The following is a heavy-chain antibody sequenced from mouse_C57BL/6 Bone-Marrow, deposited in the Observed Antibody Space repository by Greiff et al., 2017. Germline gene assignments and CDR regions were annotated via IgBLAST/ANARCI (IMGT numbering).Heavy chain of an antibody. Sequence: QVQLKQSGAELVKPGASVKISCKASGYAFSSYWMNWVKQRPGKGLEWIGQIYPGDGDTNYNGKFKGKATLTVDKSSSTAYMQLSSLTSEDSAVYFCAMGAPFCYSSPFDYWGQGTMVTVSA. V-gene: IGHV1-80*01. J-gene: IGHJ3*01. D-gene: IGHD2-5*01. CDR2: IYPGDGDT. CDR1: GYAFSSYW. CDR3: AMGAPFCYSSPFDY.